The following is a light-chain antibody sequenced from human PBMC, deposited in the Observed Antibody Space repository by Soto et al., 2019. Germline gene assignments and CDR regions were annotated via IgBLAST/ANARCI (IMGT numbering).Light chain of an antibody. V-gene: IGLV2-14*01. Sequence: LTQPASVSGSPGQSITISCTGTSSDVGGSNYVSWYQQHPGKAPKLIISDVSYRPSGVSNRFSGSKSGNTASLTISWLQVEDEADYYCSSYTSSSTYVFGTGTKVTVL. CDR1: SSDVGGSNY. CDR2: DVS. J-gene: IGLJ1*01. CDR3: SSYTSSSTYV.